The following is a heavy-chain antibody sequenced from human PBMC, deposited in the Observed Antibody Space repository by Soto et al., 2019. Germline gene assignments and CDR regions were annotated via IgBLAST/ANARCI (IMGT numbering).Heavy chain of an antibody. CDR3: AITLPIPGGWYYFDY. CDR2: ISAYNGNT. CDR1: GYTFTSYG. Sequence: QVQLVQSGAEVKKPGASVKVSCKASGYTFTSYGISWVRQAPGQGLEWMGWISAYNGNTNYAQKLQGRVTMTTDTSTSTAYMELRRLRSDDTAVYYCAITLPIPGGWYYFDYWGQGTLVTVSS. J-gene: IGHJ4*02. V-gene: IGHV1-18*01. D-gene: IGHD6-19*01.